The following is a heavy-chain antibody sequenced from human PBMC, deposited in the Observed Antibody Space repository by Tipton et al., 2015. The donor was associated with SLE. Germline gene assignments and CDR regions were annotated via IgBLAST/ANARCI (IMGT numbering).Heavy chain of an antibody. CDR2: INHSGST. CDR3: ARGRGYYDSRGYYYNWFDP. D-gene: IGHD3-22*01. J-gene: IGHJ5*02. V-gene: IGHV4-34*01. CDR1: GGSFSGYY. Sequence: TLSLTCAVYGGSFSGYYWSWIRQPPGKGLEWIGEINHSGSTNYNPSLKSRVTISVDTSKNQFSLKLSSVTAADTAVYYCARGRGYYDSRGYYYNWFDPWGQGTLVPVSS.